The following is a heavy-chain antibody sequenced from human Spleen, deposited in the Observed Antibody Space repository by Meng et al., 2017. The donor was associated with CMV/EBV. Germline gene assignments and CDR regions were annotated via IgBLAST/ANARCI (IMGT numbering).Heavy chain of an antibody. D-gene: IGHD2-2*01. CDR1: NY. J-gene: IGHJ6*02. V-gene: IGHV3-53*01. CDR2: IYSGGST. CDR3: ARSKGYCSSTSCYTPETNGMDV. Sequence: NYMNWVRQAPGKGLEWVSIIYSGGSTNYADSVKGRFTISRDNSKNTLYLQMNSLRAEDTAVYYCARSKGYCSSTSCYTPETNGMDVWGQGTTVTVSS.